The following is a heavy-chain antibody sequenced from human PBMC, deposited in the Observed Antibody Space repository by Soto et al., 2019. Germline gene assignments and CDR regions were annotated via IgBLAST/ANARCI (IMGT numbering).Heavy chain of an antibody. Sequence: PGESLKIFCKGSGYSFTSYWIGWVRQMPGKGLEWMGIIYPGDSDTRYSPSFQGQVTISADKSISTAYLQWSSLKASDTAMYYCARHASVRGYSYGDPFDYWGQGTLVTVSS. D-gene: IGHD5-18*01. CDR2: IYPGDSDT. CDR3: ARHASVRGYSYGDPFDY. CDR1: GYSFTSYW. J-gene: IGHJ4*02. V-gene: IGHV5-51*01.